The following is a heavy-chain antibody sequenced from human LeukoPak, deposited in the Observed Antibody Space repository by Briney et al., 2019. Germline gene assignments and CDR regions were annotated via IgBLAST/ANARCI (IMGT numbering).Heavy chain of an antibody. CDR3: AGRSDSGTKAAFDL. J-gene: IGHJ3*01. D-gene: IGHD1/OR15-1a*01. Sequence: GGSLRLSCVASGFTVSTKYMTWVRQAPGKGLGWVSVVYSSGSTYYADSVRGRFTISRDSSKNTLYLQMNSLRAEDTALYYCAGRSDSGTKAAFDLWGQGTMVTVSS. V-gene: IGHV3-53*01. CDR2: VYSSGST. CDR1: GFTVSTKY.